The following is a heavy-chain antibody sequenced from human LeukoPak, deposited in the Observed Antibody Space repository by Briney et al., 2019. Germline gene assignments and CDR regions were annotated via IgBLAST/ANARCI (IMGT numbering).Heavy chain of an antibody. CDR3: AREDCSSTSCYDPSVSDY. J-gene: IGHJ4*02. CDR2: ISSSGYTI. CDR1: GFTFSSYA. Sequence: GGSLRLSCAASGFTFSSYAMSWVRQAPGKGLEWVSYISSSGYTIYYADSVKGRFTISRDNAKNSLYLQMNSLRAEDTAVYYCAREDCSSTSCYDPSVSDYWGQGTLVTVSS. V-gene: IGHV3-48*03. D-gene: IGHD2-2*01.